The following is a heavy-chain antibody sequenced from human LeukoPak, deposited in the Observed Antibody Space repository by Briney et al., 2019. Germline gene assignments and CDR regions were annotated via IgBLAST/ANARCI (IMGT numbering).Heavy chain of an antibody. J-gene: IGHJ4*02. CDR1: GGSLSSSSYY. D-gene: IGHD6-13*01. V-gene: IGHV4-39*01. CDR2: IYYSGST. CDR3: ARQRAAGLFDY. Sequence: SETLSLTCTVSGGSLSSSSYYWGWIRQPPGKGLEWIGSIYYSGSTYYNPSLKSRVTISVDTSKNQFSLKLSSVTAADTAVYYCARQRAAGLFDYWGQGTLVTVSS.